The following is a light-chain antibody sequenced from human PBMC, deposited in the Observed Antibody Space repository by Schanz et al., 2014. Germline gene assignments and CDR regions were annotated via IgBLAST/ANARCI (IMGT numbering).Light chain of an antibody. CDR2: EGS. J-gene: IGLJ1*01. Sequence: QSALTQPASVSGSPGQSITISCTGTSSDIGSYNLVSWYQQHPDKAPKLMIYEGSKRPSGVPDRFSGSKSGNTASLTVSGLQAEDEADYYCSSNGGVNIYVFGTGTKLTVL. V-gene: IGLV2-14*02. CDR3: SSNGGVNIYV. CDR1: SSDIGSYNL.